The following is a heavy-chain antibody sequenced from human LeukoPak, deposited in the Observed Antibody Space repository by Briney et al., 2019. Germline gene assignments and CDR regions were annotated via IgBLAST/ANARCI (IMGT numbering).Heavy chain of an antibody. J-gene: IGHJ4*02. D-gene: IGHD1-26*01. CDR3: AKDPIFSGSYGVFDS. Sequence: GGSLRLSCAASGCTFSSCAMSWVRQAPGKGLEWVSTIIDSGNSLYYADSVEGRFTISRDNSKNTLYLQMNSLRAGDTAVYYCAKDPIFSGSYGVFDSWGQGTLVTVSS. CDR2: IIDSGNSL. V-gene: IGHV3-23*01. CDR1: GCTFSSCA.